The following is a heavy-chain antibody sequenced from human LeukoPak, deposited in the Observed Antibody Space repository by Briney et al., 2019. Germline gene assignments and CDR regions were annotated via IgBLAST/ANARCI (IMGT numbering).Heavy chain of an antibody. D-gene: IGHD6-19*01. CDR3: AKDLGIAVAGTHDY. CDR1: GFIFSNYW. CDR2: ISGSGGST. Sequence: GGSLRLSCAVSGFIFSNYWMSWVRQAPGKGLEWVSAISGSGGSTYYADSVKGRFTISRDNSKNTLYLQMNSLRAEDTAVYYCAKDLGIAVAGTHDYWGQGTLVTVSS. V-gene: IGHV3-23*01. J-gene: IGHJ4*02.